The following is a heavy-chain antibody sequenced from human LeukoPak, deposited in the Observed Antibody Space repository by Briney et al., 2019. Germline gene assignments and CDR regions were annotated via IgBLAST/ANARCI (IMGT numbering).Heavy chain of an antibody. CDR3: ATASLEWELLRPAFDI. D-gene: IGHD1-26*01. V-gene: IGHV1-24*01. CDR1: GYTLTELS. Sequence: ASVKVSCTVSGYTLTELSMQWVRQAPGKELEWRGGFDPEDGETIYAQKFQGRVTMTEDTSTDTAYMELSSLRSVDTAVYYCATASLEWELLRPAFDIWGQGTMVTVSS. J-gene: IGHJ3*02. CDR2: FDPEDGET.